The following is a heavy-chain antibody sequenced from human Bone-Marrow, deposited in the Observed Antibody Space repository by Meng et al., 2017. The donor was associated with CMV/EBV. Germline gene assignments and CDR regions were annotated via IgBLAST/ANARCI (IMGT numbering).Heavy chain of an antibody. CDR2: MNPNSGNT. CDR3: ARAPTILDPGWFDP. V-gene: IGHV1-8*03. J-gene: IGHJ5*02. D-gene: IGHD3-3*01. CDR1: GYTFTSYD. Sequence: ASVKVSCKASGYTFTSYDINWVRQATGQGLEWMGWMNPNSGNTGYAQKFQGRVTITRNTSISTAYMELSSLRSEDTAVYYCARAPTILDPGWFDPWGQGTLVTVSP.